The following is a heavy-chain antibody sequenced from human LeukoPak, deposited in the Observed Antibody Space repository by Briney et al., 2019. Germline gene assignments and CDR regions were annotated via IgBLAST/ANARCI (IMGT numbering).Heavy chain of an antibody. V-gene: IGHV4-59*01. J-gene: IGHJ4*02. D-gene: IGHD3-9*01. CDR2: IYYSGTT. Sequence: SETLSLTCSVSGGSFSNYYWSWIRQPPGKGLEGVGFIYYSGTTDYNPSLKSRVSISVDTSKKKFSLKLSSVTAADTAVYYCARGAVLTGYPLDFWGRGTLVTVSS. CDR3: ARGAVLTGYPLDF. CDR1: GGSFSNYY.